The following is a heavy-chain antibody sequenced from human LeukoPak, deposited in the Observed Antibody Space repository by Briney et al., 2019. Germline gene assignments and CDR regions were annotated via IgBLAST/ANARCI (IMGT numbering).Heavy chain of an antibody. Sequence: SVKVSCKASGGTFSSHAISWVRQAPGQGLEWMGGIIPIFGTANYAQKFQGRVTMTTDTSTSTAYMELRSLRSDDTAVYYCARGGYDGGPNDYWGQGTLVTVSS. CDR3: ARGGYDGGPNDY. CDR1: GGTFSSHA. J-gene: IGHJ4*02. V-gene: IGHV1-69*05. CDR2: IIPIFGTA. D-gene: IGHD5-12*01.